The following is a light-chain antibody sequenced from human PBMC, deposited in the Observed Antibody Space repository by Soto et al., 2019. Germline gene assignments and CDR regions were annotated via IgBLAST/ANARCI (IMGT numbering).Light chain of an antibody. J-gene: IGLJ7*01. V-gene: IGLV7-46*01. CDR1: TGTVTSGHY. Sequence: QAVVTQEPSLTVSPGGTVTLTCGSSTGTVTSGHYPYWFQQKPGQAPRTLIYDATNTHSWTPARFSGSLLGGKAALTLSGAQPEDEAEYYCLLYCSGTAVFGGGTQLTVL. CDR3: LLYCSGTAV. CDR2: DAT.